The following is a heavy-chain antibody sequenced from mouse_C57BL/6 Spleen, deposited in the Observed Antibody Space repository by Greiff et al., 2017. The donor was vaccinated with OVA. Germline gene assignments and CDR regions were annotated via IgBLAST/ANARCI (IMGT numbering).Heavy chain of an antibody. Sequence: QVQLQQSGPELVKPGASVKISCKASGYAFSSSWMNWVKQRPGKGLEWIGRIYPGDGDTNYNGKFKGKATLTADKSYSTAYMQLSSLTSEDSAVYFCARGTAQATFAYWGQGTLVTVSA. CDR2: IYPGDGDT. CDR3: ARGTAQATFAY. V-gene: IGHV1-82*01. J-gene: IGHJ3*01. D-gene: IGHD3-2*02. CDR1: GYAFSSSW.